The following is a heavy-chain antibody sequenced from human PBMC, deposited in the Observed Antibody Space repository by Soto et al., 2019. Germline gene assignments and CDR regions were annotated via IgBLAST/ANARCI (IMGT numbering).Heavy chain of an antibody. Sequence: PSETLPLTCTVSGGSISSPNFYWSWIRQPPGKGLEWIGYIYYSGSTNYNPSLKSRVTISVDTSKNQFSLKLSSVTAADTAVYYCARHVPYCSDTSHCAYGMDVWGQGTTVTVSS. D-gene: IGHD2-2*01. CDR2: IYYSGST. J-gene: IGHJ6*02. CDR3: ARHVPYCSDTSHCAYGMDV. V-gene: IGHV4-61*01. CDR1: GGSISSPNFY.